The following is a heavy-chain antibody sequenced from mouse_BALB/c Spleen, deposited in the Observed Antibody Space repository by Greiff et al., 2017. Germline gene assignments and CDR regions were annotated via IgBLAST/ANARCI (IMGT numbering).Heavy chain of an antibody. CDR2: ISSGGST. CDR3: ARITTATSFDY. CDR1: GFTFSSYA. V-gene: IGHV5-6-5*01. Sequence: EVKVEESGGGLVKPGGSLKLSCAASGFTFSSYAMSWVRQTPEKRLEWVASISSGGSTYYPDSVKGRFTISRDNARNILYLQMSSLRSEDTAMYYCARITTATSFDYWGQGTTLTVSS. D-gene: IGHD1-2*01. J-gene: IGHJ2*01.